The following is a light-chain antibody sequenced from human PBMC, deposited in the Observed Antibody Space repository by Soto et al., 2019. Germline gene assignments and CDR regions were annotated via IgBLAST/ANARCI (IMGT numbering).Light chain of an antibody. Sequence: QSVLTQPPSVSGAPGQRVSISCTGSSSNIGAGYDVHWFQQLPGTAPKLLIYGSSNRPSGVPDRFSGSKSGTSASLAITGLQADDEADYYCQSYDSSLSVLYVFGTGTKVTVL. CDR1: SSNIGAGYD. J-gene: IGLJ1*01. CDR2: GSS. CDR3: QSYDSSLSVLYV. V-gene: IGLV1-40*01.